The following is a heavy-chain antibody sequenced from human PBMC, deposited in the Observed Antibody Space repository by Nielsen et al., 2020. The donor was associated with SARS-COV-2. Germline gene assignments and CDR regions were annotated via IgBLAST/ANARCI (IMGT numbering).Heavy chain of an antibody. Sequence: GESLKISCAASGFTFSGYWMHWVRQAVGKGPVWVALINSDGSTTTYADSAKGRFTISRDNAKTTLYLQMNSLRGEDAAVYYCGRGDILTGYIDYWGQGTLVTVSS. CDR3: GRGDILTGYIDY. CDR2: INSDGSTT. J-gene: IGHJ4*02. V-gene: IGHV3-74*03. CDR1: GFTFSGYW. D-gene: IGHD3-9*01.